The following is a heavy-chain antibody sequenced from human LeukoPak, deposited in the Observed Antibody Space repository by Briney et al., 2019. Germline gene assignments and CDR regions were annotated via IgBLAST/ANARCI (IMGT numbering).Heavy chain of an antibody. D-gene: IGHD3-10*01. CDR1: GFIFSDFP. CDR2: ISHDGKVK. V-gene: IGHV3-30*04. CDR3: ARDLSRGAPDYFDN. Sequence: LPGGSLRLSCAASGFIFSDFPFHWVRQAPGKGLEWVAVISHDGKVKYYADSVKGRFTISRDDSTNTLSLQMNSLRPEDTGIYYCARDLSRGAPDYFDNWGQGTLVTVSS. J-gene: IGHJ4*02.